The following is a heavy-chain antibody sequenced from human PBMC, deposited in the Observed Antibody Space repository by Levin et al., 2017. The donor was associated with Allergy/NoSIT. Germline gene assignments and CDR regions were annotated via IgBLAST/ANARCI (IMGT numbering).Heavy chain of an antibody. Sequence: SETLSLTCAVYGGSFSGYYWSWIRQPPGKGLEWIGEINHSGSTNYNPSLKSRVTISVDTSKNQFSLKLSSVTAADTAVYYCARGSIPVLRYFDSYYYGMDVWGQGTTVTVSS. CDR1: GGSFSGYY. D-gene: IGHD3-9*01. CDR2: INHSGST. V-gene: IGHV4-34*01. J-gene: IGHJ6*02. CDR3: ARGSIPVLRYFDSYYYGMDV.